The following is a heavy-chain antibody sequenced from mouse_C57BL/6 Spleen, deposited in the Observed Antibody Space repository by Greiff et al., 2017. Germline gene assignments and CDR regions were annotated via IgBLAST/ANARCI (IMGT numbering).Heavy chain of an antibody. J-gene: IGHJ2*01. CDR3: ARGELRPHYFDY. Sequence: EVKLQESGAELVRPGSSVKMSCKTSGYTFTSYGINWVKQRPGQGLEWIGYIYIGNGYTAYNEKFKGKATLTSDTSSSTAYMQLSSLTSEDSAIYFCARGELRPHYFDYWGQGTTLTVSS. D-gene: IGHD1-2*01. CDR1: GYTFTSYG. V-gene: IGHV1-58*01. CDR2: IYIGNGYT.